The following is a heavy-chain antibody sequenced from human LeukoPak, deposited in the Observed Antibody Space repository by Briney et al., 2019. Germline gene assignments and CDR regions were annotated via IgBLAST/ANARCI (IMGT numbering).Heavy chain of an antibody. V-gene: IGHV3-9*01. CDR1: GFTFDNYA. J-gene: IGHJ4*02. CDR2: ISWISGSI. CDR3: ARDSRTAMVNRVRLIDY. Sequence: GRSLRLSCAASGFTFDNYAMHWFRQAPGKGLDWVSAISWISGSIGYADPVKGRFTISRDNAKNSLHWQRTARRAEDPAVYYGARDSRTAMVNRVRLIDYWVQG. D-gene: IGHD5-18*01.